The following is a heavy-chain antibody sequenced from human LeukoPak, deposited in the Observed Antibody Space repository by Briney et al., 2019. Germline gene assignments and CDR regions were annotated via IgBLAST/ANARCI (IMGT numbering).Heavy chain of an antibody. Sequence: SETLSLTCAVSGGSISSGGFSWTWIRQPPGKGLEWIGYMHHSGSTYYNPSLKSRVTISVDQSKNQFSLELTSVTAADTAVYFCARGKTGDGMRSFDIWGQGTMVTVSS. CDR3: ARGKTGDGMRSFDI. V-gene: IGHV4-30-2*01. J-gene: IGHJ3*02. CDR1: GGSISSGGFS. D-gene: IGHD1-1*01. CDR2: MHHSGST.